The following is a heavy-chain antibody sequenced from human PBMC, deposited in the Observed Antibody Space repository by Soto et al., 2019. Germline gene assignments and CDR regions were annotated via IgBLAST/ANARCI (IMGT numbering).Heavy chain of an antibody. D-gene: IGHD6-25*01. Sequence: QVQLQESGPGLVKSSETLSLACTVSAGSFCRYYWSWIRHPPGRGLEWMGYIFYSGSTNYNPSLNGRSAMSVDTYKNRRSVNLSFVTAADTAVYYCARHVSSDPPFDARGKGNLVTVSS. CDR1: AGSFCRYY. J-gene: IGHJ5*02. V-gene: IGHV4-59*08. CDR3: ARHVSSDPPFDA. CDR2: IFYSGST.